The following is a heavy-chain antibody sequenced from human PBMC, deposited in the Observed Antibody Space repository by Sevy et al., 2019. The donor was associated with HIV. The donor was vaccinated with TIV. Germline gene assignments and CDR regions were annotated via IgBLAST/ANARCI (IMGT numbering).Heavy chain of an antibody. CDR3: ARRRHGSKRGDVFDI. CDR2: ISSGSSYI. CDR1: GFTFSTYS. D-gene: IGHD2-2*01. J-gene: IGHJ3*02. Sequence: GGSLRLSCAASGFTFSTYSMNWVRQAPGKGLEWVSSISSGSSYIYYADSLKGRFTISRDNAKKSLYLQMNSLRAEDTAVYYCARRRHGSKRGDVFDIRGQGTMVTVSS. V-gene: IGHV3-21*01.